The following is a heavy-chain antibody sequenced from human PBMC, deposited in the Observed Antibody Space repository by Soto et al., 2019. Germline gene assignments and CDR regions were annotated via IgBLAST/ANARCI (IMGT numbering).Heavy chain of an antibody. J-gene: IGHJ4*02. CDR1: GYTFTSYG. D-gene: IGHD3-22*01. CDR2: ISAYNGNT. Sequence: QVQLVQSGAEVKKPGASVKVSCKASGYTFTSYGISWVRQAPGQGLEWMGWISAYNGNTNYAQKLQGRVTMTTDTSTSTAYRELRSLRSDDTAVYYCAREGYYDSSGYRSDFDYWGQGTLVTVSS. CDR3: AREGYYDSSGYRSDFDY. V-gene: IGHV1-18*01.